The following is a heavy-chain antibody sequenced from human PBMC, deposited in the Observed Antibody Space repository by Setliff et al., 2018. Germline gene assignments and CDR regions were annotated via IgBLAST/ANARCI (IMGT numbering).Heavy chain of an antibody. CDR1: GITFSSFW. CDR2: IKQDGSEE. Sequence: GESLKISCGVSGITFSSFWMSWVRQAPGKGLELVANIKQDGSEEYYVDSMKGRFTISRDNAKNSLFLDMKSLTVDDTAVYYCTSSIVVVPATRPHMDVWGKGITVTVSS. CDR3: TSSIVVVPATRPHMDV. D-gene: IGHD2-2*01. V-gene: IGHV3-7*01. J-gene: IGHJ6*03.